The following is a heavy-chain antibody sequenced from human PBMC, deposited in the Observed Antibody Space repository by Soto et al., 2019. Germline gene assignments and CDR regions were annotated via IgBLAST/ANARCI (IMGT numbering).Heavy chain of an antibody. J-gene: IGHJ5*02. D-gene: IGHD3-10*01. V-gene: IGHV1-69*02. CDR1: GGTFSRYT. CDR2: IIPIADIA. Sequence: QVQLVQSGAEVKKPGSSVKVSCKASGGTFSRYTINWVRQAPGQGLEWRVRIIPIADIANYTQKFQGRVTITADKSSTPAYMELSSLRSDDTAVYYCARGSTIVRGAPSWFDPWGQGTLVTVSS. CDR3: ARGSTIVRGAPSWFDP.